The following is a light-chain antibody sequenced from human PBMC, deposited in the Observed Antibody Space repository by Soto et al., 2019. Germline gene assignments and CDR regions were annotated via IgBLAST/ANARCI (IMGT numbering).Light chain of an antibody. Sequence: EIVMTQSPATLSVSPGERATLSCRASQSVSSNLAWYQQKPGQAPRLLIYGASTRATGIPARFSGSGSGTEFTLTISSLQSEDFPVYYCQQYNNWLPITFGQGTRLEIK. CDR2: GAS. CDR3: QQYNNWLPIT. CDR1: QSVSSN. V-gene: IGKV3-15*01. J-gene: IGKJ5*01.